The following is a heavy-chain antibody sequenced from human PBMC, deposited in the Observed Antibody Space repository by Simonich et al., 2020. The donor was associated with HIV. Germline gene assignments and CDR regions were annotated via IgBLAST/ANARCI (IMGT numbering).Heavy chain of an antibody. V-gene: IGHV4-38-2*01. J-gene: IGHJ4*02. CDR1: GYSISSGYY. CDR3: ARGGGDGYNY. Sequence: QVQLQESGPGLVKPSETLSLTCAVSGYSISSGYYWDWIRQPPGKGLEWVCSIYHIGTPYYNPSRKSRVTISIDTSKNQFSLKLSSVTAADTAVYYCARGGGDGYNYWGQGILVTVSS. CDR2: IYHIGTP. D-gene: IGHD3-16*01.